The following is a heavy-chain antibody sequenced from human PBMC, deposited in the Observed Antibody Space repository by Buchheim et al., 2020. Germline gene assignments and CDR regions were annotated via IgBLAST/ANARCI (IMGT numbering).Heavy chain of an antibody. CDR2: ISYDGSNK. J-gene: IGHJ4*02. CDR1: GFTFSSYG. Sequence: QVQLVESGGGVVQPGRSLRLSCAASGFTFSSYGMHWVRQAPGKGLEWVAVISYDGSNKYYADSVKGRFTISRDNSKNKLYLQMNSLRAEDTAVYYCAKDRSSGWYVGGYWGQGTL. V-gene: IGHV3-30*18. CDR3: AKDRSSGWYVGGY. D-gene: IGHD6-19*01.